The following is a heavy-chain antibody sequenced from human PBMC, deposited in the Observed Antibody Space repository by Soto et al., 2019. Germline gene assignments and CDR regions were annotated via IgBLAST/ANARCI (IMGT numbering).Heavy chain of an antibody. CDR3: ARSNHRSIQLSYFDV. V-gene: IGHV1-69*12. Sequence: QVQLVQSGAEVKKPGSSVTVSCKASGGTFSSYTISWVRQAPGQGLEWMGGIIPIFGTANYAQKFQGRVTITADESTSTADMELSSLRSEDTAVYYCARSNHRSIQLSYFDVWGRVNLGTVSS. CDR1: GGTFSSYT. J-gene: IGHJ2*01. D-gene: IGHD5-18*01. CDR2: IIPIFGTA.